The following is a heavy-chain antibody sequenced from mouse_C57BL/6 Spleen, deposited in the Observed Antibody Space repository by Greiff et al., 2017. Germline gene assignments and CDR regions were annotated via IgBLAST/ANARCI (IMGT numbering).Heavy chain of an antibody. Sequence: EVRLMESGGGLVKPGGSLKLSCAASGFTFSDYGMHWVRQAPGKGLEWFANISGGSGTINYADTVKGRFTISRDKAKNTLFLQMTSLRSGDTAMYYCARGYFDYWGQGTTLTVSS. J-gene: IGHJ2*01. V-gene: IGHV5-17*01. CDR2: ISGGSGTI. CDR1: GFTFSDYG. CDR3: ARGYFDY.